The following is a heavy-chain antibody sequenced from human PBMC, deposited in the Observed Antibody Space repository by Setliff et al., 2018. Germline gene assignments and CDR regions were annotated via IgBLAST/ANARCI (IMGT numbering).Heavy chain of an antibody. CDR3: AREWADKWELLGPFDY. Sequence: ETLSLTCTVSGGSISSYYWSWIRQSPGKGLEWIGYIYYSGSTNYNPSLKSRVTISVDTSKNQFSLKLSSVTAADTAVYYCAREWADKWELLGPFDYWGQGTLVTVSS. CDR2: IYYSGST. D-gene: IGHD1-26*01. V-gene: IGHV4-59*12. J-gene: IGHJ4*02. CDR1: GGSISSYY.